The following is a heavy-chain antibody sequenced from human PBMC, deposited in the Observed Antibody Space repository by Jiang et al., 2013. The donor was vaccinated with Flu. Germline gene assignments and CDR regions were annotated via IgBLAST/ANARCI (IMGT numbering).Heavy chain of an antibody. J-gene: IGHJ4*02. V-gene: IGHV1-3*01. Sequence: YTFTSYAMHWVRQAPGQRLEWMGWINAGNGNTKYSQKFQGRVTITRDTSASTAYMELSSLRSEDTAVYYCARDDQEGYFDYWGQGTLVTVSS. CDR1: YTFTSYA. CDR3: ARDDQEGYFDY. CDR2: INAGNGNT.